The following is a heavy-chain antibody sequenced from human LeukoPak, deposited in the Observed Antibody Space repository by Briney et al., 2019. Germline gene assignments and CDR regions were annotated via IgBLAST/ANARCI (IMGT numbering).Heavy chain of an antibody. Sequence: GGSLRLSCAASGFTFSSYWMSWVRQAPGKGLEWVANIKQDGSEKYYVDSVKGRFTISRDNAKDSLYLQMNSLRAEDTAVYYCARDCLRWLQLKDYWGQGTLVTVSS. V-gene: IGHV3-7*03. J-gene: IGHJ4*02. CDR2: IKQDGSEK. CDR3: ARDCLRWLQLKDY. CDR1: GFTFSSYW. D-gene: IGHD5-24*01.